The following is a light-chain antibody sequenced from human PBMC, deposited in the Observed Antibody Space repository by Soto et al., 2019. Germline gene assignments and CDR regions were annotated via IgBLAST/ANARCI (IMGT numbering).Light chain of an antibody. Sequence: QSVLTQPASVFGSPGQSITISCAGTSADVGSYTLVSWYQQHPGKAPKLMIYEVTKRPSGVSNRFSGSKSGNTASLTISGLQAEDEADNYCCSYAGSSTLYVFGTGTKVTVL. CDR3: CSYAGSSTLYV. CDR1: SADVGSYTL. V-gene: IGLV2-23*02. CDR2: EVT. J-gene: IGLJ1*01.